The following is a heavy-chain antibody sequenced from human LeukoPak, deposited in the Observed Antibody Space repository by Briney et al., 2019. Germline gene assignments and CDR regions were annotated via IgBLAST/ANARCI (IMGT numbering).Heavy chain of an antibody. Sequence: KPSETLSLTCTVSGDSISSSSYYWGWIRQPPGKGLEWIGSLYYTGTTYYNPSLKSRVTISVDTSKNQFSLELSSVTAADTGVYYCTRDPAGGMRSHFDSWGQGALVTVSS. D-gene: IGHD4-23*01. CDR2: LYYTGTT. CDR3: TRDPAGGMRSHFDS. V-gene: IGHV4-39*02. J-gene: IGHJ4*02. CDR1: GDSISSSSYY.